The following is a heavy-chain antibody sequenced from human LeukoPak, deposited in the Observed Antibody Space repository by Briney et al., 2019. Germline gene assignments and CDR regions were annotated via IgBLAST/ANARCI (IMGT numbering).Heavy chain of an antibody. CDR1: GFTFSSYA. J-gene: IGHJ4*02. CDR2: ISYDGSNK. Sequence: GGSLRLSCAASGFTFSSYAMHWVRQAPGKGLEWVAVISYDGSNKYYADSVKGRFTISRDNSKNTLYLQMNSLRAEDTAVYYCARGIRDGYNIDYWGQGTLVTVSS. D-gene: IGHD5-24*01. V-gene: IGHV3-30*01. CDR3: ARGIRDGYNIDY.